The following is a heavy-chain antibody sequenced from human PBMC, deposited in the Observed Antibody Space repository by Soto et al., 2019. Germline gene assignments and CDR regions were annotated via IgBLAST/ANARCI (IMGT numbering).Heavy chain of an antibody. J-gene: IGHJ5*02. V-gene: IGHV4-59*01. CDR2: IYYSGST. CDR1: GGSISSYY. D-gene: IGHD3-10*01. Sequence: XXTLSLTYTVSGGSISSYYWRWILQPPGKGLEWIGYIYYSGSTNYNPSLKSRVTISVDTSKNQFSLKLSSVTAADTAVYYCARELFGRSVWFDPWGQGTLVTVSS. CDR3: ARELFGRSVWFDP.